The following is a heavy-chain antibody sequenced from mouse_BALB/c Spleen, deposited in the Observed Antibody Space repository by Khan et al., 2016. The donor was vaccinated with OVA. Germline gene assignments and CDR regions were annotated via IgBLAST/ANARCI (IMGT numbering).Heavy chain of an antibody. J-gene: IGHJ4*01. V-gene: IGHV9-3-1*01. D-gene: IGHD2-14*01. CDR1: GYTFTTYG. CDR2: INTYTGEP. Sequence: QIQLVQSGPELKKPGVTVKISCKASGYTFTTYGMNWVKQAPGKGLKWMGWINTYTGEPTYVDDFKGRFAFSLETSASTAYLQINNLKNEDTATXFCARVGYSGTMDYLGQGTSVTVSS. CDR3: ARVGYSGTMDY.